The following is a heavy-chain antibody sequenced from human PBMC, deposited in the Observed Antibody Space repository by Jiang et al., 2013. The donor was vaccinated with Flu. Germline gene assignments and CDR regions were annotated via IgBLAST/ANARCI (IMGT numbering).Heavy chain of an antibody. V-gene: IGHV4-39*01. J-gene: IGHJ3*02. CDR1: SSRSYY. Sequence: SSRSYYWGLDSAAPREGTGLDWEYLLYWDHLLQPSLKSRVTISVDASKNQFSLKVSSVTAADTAVYYCARHEGTFLEWHEGAFDIWGQGTMVTVSS. CDR2: LLYWDH. D-gene: IGHD3-3*02. CDR3: ARHEGTFLEWHEGAFDI.